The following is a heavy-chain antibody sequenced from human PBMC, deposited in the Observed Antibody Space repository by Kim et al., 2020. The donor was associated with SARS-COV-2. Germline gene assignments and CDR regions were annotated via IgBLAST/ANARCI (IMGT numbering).Heavy chain of an antibody. CDR3: ARHYRRYYDSSGYQDWYFDL. V-gene: IGHV5-10-1*01. Sequence: GESLKISCKGSGYSFTSYWISWVRQMPGKGLEWMGRIDPSDSYTNYSPSFQGHVTISADKSISTAYLQWSSLKASDTAMYYCARHYRRYYDSSGYQDWYFDLWGRGTLVTVSS. D-gene: IGHD3-22*01. CDR1: GYSFTSYW. CDR2: IDPSDSYT. J-gene: IGHJ2*01.